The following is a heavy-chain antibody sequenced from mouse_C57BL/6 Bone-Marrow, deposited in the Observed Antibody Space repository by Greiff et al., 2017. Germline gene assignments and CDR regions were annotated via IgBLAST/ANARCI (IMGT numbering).Heavy chain of an antibody. CDR1: GFTFSSYG. J-gene: IGHJ4*01. CDR2: ISSGGSYT. CDR3: ARLITTVVATYYAMDY. D-gene: IGHD1-1*01. V-gene: IGHV5-6*01. Sequence: EVNVVESGGDLVKPGGSLKLSCAASGFTFSSYGMSWVRQTPDKRLEWVATISSGGSYTYYPDSVKGRFTISRDNAKNTLYLQMSSLKSEDTAMYYCARLITTVVATYYAMDYWGQGTSVTVSS.